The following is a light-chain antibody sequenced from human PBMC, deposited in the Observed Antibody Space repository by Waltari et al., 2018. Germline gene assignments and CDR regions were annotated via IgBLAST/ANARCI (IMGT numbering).Light chain of an antibody. Sequence: DIVMTQSPDSLTLSLGERDTISCKSTQNILYHANNKNYLAWYQQKPGQPPKLLFYWASTRQSGVPDRFSGSGSATDFTLTITSLQAEDVAVYYCQEYYTTPGTFGQGTKLEV. V-gene: IGKV4-1*01. CDR3: QEYYTTPGT. CDR1: QNILYHANNKNY. J-gene: IGKJ2*01. CDR2: WAS.